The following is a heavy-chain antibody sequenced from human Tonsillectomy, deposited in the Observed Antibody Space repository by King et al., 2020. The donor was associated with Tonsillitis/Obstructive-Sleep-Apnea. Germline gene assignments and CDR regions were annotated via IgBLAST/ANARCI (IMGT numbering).Heavy chain of an antibody. CDR3: VRVATPGGDI. V-gene: IGHV4-59*01. J-gene: IGHJ3*02. CDR1: GGSISSYY. Sequence: LQLQESGPGLVKPSETLSLTCTVSGGSISSYYWSWIRQPPGKGLEWIGYIYYSGSTNYNPSLKSRVTISVDTSKNQFSLKLSSVTAADTAVYYCVRVATPGGDIWGQGTMVTVSS. CDR2: IYYSGST. D-gene: IGHD3-10*01.